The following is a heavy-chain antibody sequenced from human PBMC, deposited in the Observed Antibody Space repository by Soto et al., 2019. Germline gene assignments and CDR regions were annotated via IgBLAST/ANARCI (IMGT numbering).Heavy chain of an antibody. CDR1: GFPVTTNH. Sequence: EVQLVESGGGLVQPGGSRRPSFAVPGFPVTTNHMTWVRRAPGKGLEGVPIIYSGGATDYADSVKGRLTISRDNSKNTLHLQMNSLRGEDTAIYYCVRNYGAVWGQGTTVTVSS. CDR2: IYSGGAT. D-gene: IGHD3-16*01. J-gene: IGHJ6*02. CDR3: VRNYGAV. V-gene: IGHV3-66*01.